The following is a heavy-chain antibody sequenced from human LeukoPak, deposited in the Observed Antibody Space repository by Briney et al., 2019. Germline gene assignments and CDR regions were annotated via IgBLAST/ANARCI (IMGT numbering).Heavy chain of an antibody. J-gene: IGHJ3*02. CDR1: GFTFSSYS. Sequence: GGSLRLSCAASGFTFSSYSMNWVRQAPGKGLEWVSYISSSSSTIYYADSVKGRFTISRDNAKNSLYLQMNSLRAEDTAVYYCARDKMATIRDAFDIWGQGTMVTVSS. D-gene: IGHD5-24*01. V-gene: IGHV3-48*04. CDR2: ISSSSSTI. CDR3: ARDKMATIRDAFDI.